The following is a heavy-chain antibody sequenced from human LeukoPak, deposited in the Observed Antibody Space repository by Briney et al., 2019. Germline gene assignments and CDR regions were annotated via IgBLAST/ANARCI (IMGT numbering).Heavy chain of an antibody. Sequence: SVKVSCKASGGTFSSYAISWVRQAPGQGLEWMGGIIPIFGTANYAQKFQGRVTITTDESTSTAYMELSSLRSEDTAAYYCAGQVVVAATFQYYYYYYMDVWGKGTTVTVSS. D-gene: IGHD2-15*01. V-gene: IGHV1-69*05. CDR2: IIPIFGTA. CDR1: GGTFSSYA. J-gene: IGHJ6*03. CDR3: AGQVVVAATFQYYYYYYMDV.